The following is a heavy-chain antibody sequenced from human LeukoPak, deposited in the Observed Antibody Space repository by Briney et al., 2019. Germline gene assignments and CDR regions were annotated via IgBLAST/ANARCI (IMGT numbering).Heavy chain of an antibody. Sequence: GGSLRLSCAASGFTFSSYWMHWVRQAPGKGLVWVSRINSDGSSTSYADSVKGRFTISRDNAKNTLYLQMNSLGAEDTALYYCARGWNTTPRSGFDIWGLGTMVTVSS. D-gene: IGHD1/OR15-1a*01. J-gene: IGHJ3*02. CDR1: GFTFSSYW. V-gene: IGHV3-74*01. CDR3: ARGWNTTPRSGFDI. CDR2: INSDGSST.